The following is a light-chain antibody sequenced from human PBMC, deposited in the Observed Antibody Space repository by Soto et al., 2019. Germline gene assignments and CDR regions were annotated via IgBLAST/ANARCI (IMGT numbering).Light chain of an antibody. CDR3: SSFTTSSTFV. Sequence: QSALAQPGSVSGSPGQSITISCTGTSSDVGRYNYVSWFQQHPGKAPKLLIYDVSNWPSGVSDRFSGSKSGNTASLTISGLQAEDEADYYCSSFTTSSTFVFGTGTKVTVL. CDR1: SSDVGRYNY. V-gene: IGLV2-14*01. J-gene: IGLJ1*01. CDR2: DVS.